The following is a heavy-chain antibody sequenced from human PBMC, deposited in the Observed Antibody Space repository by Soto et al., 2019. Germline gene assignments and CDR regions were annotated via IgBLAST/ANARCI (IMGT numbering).Heavy chain of an antibody. J-gene: IGHJ4*02. CDR1: GGSISSYH. V-gene: IGHV4-4*07. CDR3: GRESGDNWDYEAY. Sequence: PSXXLSLXXTVSGGSISSYHWSWIRQSAGKGLEWIGRIYTSGNTHYNPSLKSRVTVSIDTSKNQFFLTVYSVTAADSAVYYCGRESGDNWDYEAYWGQGTPXTSPQ. D-gene: IGHD1-7*01. CDR2: IYTSGNT.